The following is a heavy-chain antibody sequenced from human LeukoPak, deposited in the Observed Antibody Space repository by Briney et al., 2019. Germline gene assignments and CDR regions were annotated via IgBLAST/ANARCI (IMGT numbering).Heavy chain of an antibody. CDR2: IYTSGST. CDR1: GGSISSYY. V-gene: IGHV4-4*07. Sequence: PSETLSLTCTVSGGSISSYYWSWIRQPAGKGLEWIGRIYTSGSTNYNPSLKSRVTMSVDTSKNQFSLKLSSVTAADTAVYYCARELGIAAAGTSLDVWGKGTTVTVSS. D-gene: IGHD6-13*01. CDR3: ARELGIAAAGTSLDV. J-gene: IGHJ6*04.